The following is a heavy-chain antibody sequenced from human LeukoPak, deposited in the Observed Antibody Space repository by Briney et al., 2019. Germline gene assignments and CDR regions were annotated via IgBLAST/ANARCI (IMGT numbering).Heavy chain of an antibody. CDR1: GGSISSYY. V-gene: IGHV4-59*01. J-gene: IGHJ4*02. Sequence: PSETLSLTSTVSGGSISSYYWGWIRQPPGKGLEWIGYISYSGSTNYNPSLKSRVIISVVTSKNQFSLKLSSVTAADTAVYYCARVIAAAEPTFDYWGQGTLVTVSS. CDR2: ISYSGST. CDR3: ARVIAAAEPTFDY. D-gene: IGHD6-25*01.